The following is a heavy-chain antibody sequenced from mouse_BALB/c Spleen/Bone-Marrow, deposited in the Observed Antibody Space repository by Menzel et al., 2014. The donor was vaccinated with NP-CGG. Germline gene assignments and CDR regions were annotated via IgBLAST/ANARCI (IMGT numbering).Heavy chain of an antibody. Sequence: EVKLMESGPGLVKPSQSLSLTCSVTGYSITSGYYWNWIRQFPGNKLEWMGYISYDGSNNYNPSLKNRISITRDTSKNQFFLKLNPVTTEDTATYYCARGGYDGRGFAYWVQGTLVTVSA. CDR2: ISYDGSN. V-gene: IGHV3-6*02. CDR1: GYSITSGYY. J-gene: IGHJ3*01. CDR3: ARGGYDGRGFAY. D-gene: IGHD2-14*01.